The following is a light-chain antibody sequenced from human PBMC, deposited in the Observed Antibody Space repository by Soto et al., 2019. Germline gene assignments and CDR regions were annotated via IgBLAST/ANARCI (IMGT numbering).Light chain of an antibody. J-gene: IGLJ1*01. CDR3: QSYDSSLSGPV. Sequence: QSALTQPPSLSDPPGQRVTISFTGSSCNIGAGYDVHWYQQLPGTAPKLLIYGNSNRPSGVPDRFSGSKSGTSASLAITGLQAEDEADYYCQSYDSSLSGPVFGTGTKVTVL. CDR2: GNS. CDR1: SCNIGAGYD. V-gene: IGLV1-40*01.